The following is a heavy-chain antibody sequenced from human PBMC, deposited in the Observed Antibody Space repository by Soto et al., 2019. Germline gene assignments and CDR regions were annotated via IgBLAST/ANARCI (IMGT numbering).Heavy chain of an antibody. J-gene: IGHJ3*02. CDR1: GFTFSSYW. Sequence: GGSLRLSCAASGFTFSSYWMHWVRQAPGKGLVWVSRINSDGSSTSYADSVKGRFTISRDNAKNTLYLQMNSLRAEDTAVYYCARLPPLVATDDAFDIWGQGTMVTVSS. CDR3: ARLPPLVATDDAFDI. D-gene: IGHD5-12*01. V-gene: IGHV3-74*01. CDR2: INSDGSST.